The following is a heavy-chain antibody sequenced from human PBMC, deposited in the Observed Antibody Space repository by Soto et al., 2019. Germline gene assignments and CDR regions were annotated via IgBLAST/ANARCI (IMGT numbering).Heavy chain of an antibody. CDR2: ISAYNGNT. CDR1: GYTFTSYG. Sequence: QVQLVQSGAEVKKPGASVKVSCQSSGYTFTSYGISWVRQAPGQGLEWMGWISAYNGNTNYAQKRQGRVTMTTDTSTSTAYMELRSLRSDDTAVYYCARDRVSKQLVRGAGMDVWGQWTTVTVSS. CDR3: ARDRVSKQLVRGAGMDV. J-gene: IGHJ6*02. D-gene: IGHD6-6*01. V-gene: IGHV1-18*01.